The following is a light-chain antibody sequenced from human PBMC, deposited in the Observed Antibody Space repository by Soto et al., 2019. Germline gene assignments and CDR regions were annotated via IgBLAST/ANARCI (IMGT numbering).Light chain of an antibody. CDR2: DAS. CDR1: EGVGSF. J-gene: IGKJ1*01. CDR3: QQYNNWPPST. Sequence: VLTQSPATLSLSPGDTATLSCRASEGVGSFLAWYRQKPGQPPRLLIYDASYRANGIPARFSGSGSATEFTLTISSLQSEDFAVYYCQQYNNWPPSTFGQGTKVEIK. V-gene: IGKV3-11*01.